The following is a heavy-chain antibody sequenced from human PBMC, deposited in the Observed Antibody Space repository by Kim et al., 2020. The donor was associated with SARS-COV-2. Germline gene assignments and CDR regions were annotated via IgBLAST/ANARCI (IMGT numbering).Heavy chain of an antibody. D-gene: IGHD3-22*01. CDR1: GASISSGGYS. CDR3: ARCYYDPSGYTYTRCFDS. J-gene: IGHJ5*01. CDR2: VSHSGNT. V-gene: IGHV4-30-2*01. Sequence: SETLSLTCVVSGASISSGGYSWNWIRQPPGKDLEWIGYVSHSGNTFYNPSLKSRVTISVDRSRIQFSLQLTSVTAADTAVYFCARCYYDPSGYTYTRCFDSCGQGALFTVSS.